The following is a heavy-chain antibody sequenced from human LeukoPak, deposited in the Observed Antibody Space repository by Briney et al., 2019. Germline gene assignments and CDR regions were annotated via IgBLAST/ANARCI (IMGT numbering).Heavy chain of an antibody. CDR3: ARDRDYYDSKAFDI. D-gene: IGHD3-22*01. V-gene: IGHV1-69*06. CDR2: IIPIFGTA. Sequence: SVKVSCKASGGTFSSYAISWVRQAPGQGLEWMGGIIPIFGTANYAQKFQGRVTITADKSTSTAYMELSSLRSEDTAVYYCARDRDYYDSKAFDIWGQGTMVTVSS. J-gene: IGHJ3*02. CDR1: GGTFSSYA.